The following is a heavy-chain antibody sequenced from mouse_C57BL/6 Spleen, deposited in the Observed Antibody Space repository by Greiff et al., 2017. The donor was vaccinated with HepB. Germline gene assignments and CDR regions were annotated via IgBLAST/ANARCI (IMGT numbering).Heavy chain of an antibody. Sequence: VQLQQPGAELVKPGASVKLSCKASGYTFTSYWMHWVKQRPGQGLEWIGMIHPNSGSTNYNEKFKSKATLTVDKSSSTAYMQLSSLTSEDSAVYYCARRVGNHGYFDVWGTGTTVTVSS. J-gene: IGHJ1*03. V-gene: IGHV1-64*01. CDR1: GYTFTSYW. CDR2: IHPNSGST. D-gene: IGHD2-1*01. CDR3: ARRVGNHGYFDV.